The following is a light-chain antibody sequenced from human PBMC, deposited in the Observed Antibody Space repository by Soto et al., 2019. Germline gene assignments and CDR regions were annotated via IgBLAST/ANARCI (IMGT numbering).Light chain of an antibody. J-gene: IGKJ2*01. V-gene: IGKV3-20*01. CDR3: QQFGDFPYT. Sequence: EIVLTKSPGTLYLSPGERATLSCRASQSVNLNYLAWYEQRPGQAPRLLSYGQSRRASGLPDRFSGGGSGTDFTLTISRREPEDFAVYYCQQFGDFPYTFGQGTKLEIK. CDR2: GQS. CDR1: QSVNLNY.